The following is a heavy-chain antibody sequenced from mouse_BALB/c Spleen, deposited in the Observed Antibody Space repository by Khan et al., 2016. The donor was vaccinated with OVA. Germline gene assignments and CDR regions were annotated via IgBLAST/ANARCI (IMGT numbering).Heavy chain of an antibody. J-gene: IGHJ1*01. V-gene: IGHV1S82*01. D-gene: IGHD1-2*01. CDR3: ARATTASYWCFDG. CDR1: GYSFTSYW. CDR2: IHPSDSET. Sequence: QVQLQQPGADLVRPGASVKLSCKASGYSFTSYWMNWVQQRPGQGLEWIGLIHPSDSETRLNQKFKDKATLTVDTSSSTAYMHLSSPTSDDSAVFSGARATTASYWCFDGWGAGTTVTVSS.